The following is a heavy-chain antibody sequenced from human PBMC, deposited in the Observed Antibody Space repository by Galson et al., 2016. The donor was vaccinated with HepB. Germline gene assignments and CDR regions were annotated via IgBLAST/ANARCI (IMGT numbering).Heavy chain of an antibody. Sequence: SLRLSCAASGFTFSTYAMSWVRQAPGKGLEWVSGISGSSEAIYYADSVKSRFIISRDNSKNALYLQMNSLRAEDTAVYYCATRLRAPANWGQGAQVTVSS. CDR1: GFTFSTYA. V-gene: IGHV3-23*01. CDR2: ISGSSEAI. D-gene: IGHD1-26*01. CDR3: ATRLRAPAN. J-gene: IGHJ4*02.